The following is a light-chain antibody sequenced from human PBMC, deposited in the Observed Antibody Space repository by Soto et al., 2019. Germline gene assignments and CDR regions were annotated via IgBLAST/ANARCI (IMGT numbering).Light chain of an antibody. V-gene: IGLV2-14*03. CDR1: SSDIGSYNH. CDR2: AVS. J-gene: IGLJ1*01. Sequence: QSVLTQPASVSGSPGQLITFSCSGTSSDIGSYNHVAWYQQFPGKSAKVMIYAVSDRPPAVYDRLSGSKSGITAYLTISGLQTEDEADYYCISYTDRQTYLFGTGTKVTVL. CDR3: ISYTDRQTYL.